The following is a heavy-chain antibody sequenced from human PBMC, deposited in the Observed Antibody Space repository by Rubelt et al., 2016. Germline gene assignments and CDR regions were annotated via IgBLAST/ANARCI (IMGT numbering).Heavy chain of an antibody. CDR3: AGGRGITVTGKEDYFDY. CDR1: GFTFSSYG. CDR2: ISYDGSNK. V-gene: IGHV3-30*04. Sequence: GGGLVQPGGSLRLSCSASGFTFSSYGMHWVRQAPGKGLEWVAVISYDGSNKYYADSVKGRFTISRDNSKNTLSLQMSSLRPEDTAVYYCAGGRGITVTGKEDYFDYWGQGTLVTVSS. D-gene: IGHD6-19*01. J-gene: IGHJ4*02.